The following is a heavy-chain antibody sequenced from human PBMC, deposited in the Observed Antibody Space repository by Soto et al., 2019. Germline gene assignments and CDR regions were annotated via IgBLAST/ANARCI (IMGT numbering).Heavy chain of an antibody. CDR1: GGTFSSYA. J-gene: IGHJ6*02. CDR3: ARGQVLGIYYYGMDV. Sequence: QVQLVQSGAEVKKPGSSVKVSCKASGGTFSSYAISWVRQAPGQALEWMGRIIPIFGTANYAQKFQSRVTSTADESTSTAYMELGSLRSEDTALYYCARGQVLGIYYYGMDVWGQGTTVTVAS. V-gene: IGHV1-69*01. D-gene: IGHD2-2*01. CDR2: IIPIFGTA.